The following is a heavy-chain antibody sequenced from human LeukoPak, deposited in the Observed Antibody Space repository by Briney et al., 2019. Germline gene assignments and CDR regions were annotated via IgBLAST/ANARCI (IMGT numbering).Heavy chain of an antibody. CDR2: ISGSGGST. CDR3: AKDIVATIRDLDY. Sequence: PGGSLRLSCAASGFTFSTFAMIWVRQPPGKGLEWVSAISGSGGSTYYADSVKGRFTISRDNSKNTLYLQMNSLRAEDTAVYYCAKDIVATIRDLDYWGQGTLVTVSS. V-gene: IGHV3-23*01. CDR1: GFTFSTFA. D-gene: IGHD5-12*01. J-gene: IGHJ4*02.